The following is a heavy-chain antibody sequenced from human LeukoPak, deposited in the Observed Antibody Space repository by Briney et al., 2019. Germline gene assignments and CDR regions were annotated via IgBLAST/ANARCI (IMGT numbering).Heavy chain of an antibody. V-gene: IGHV4-39*07. D-gene: IGHD5-18*01. CDR3: ATPGYSYGPLDY. Sequence: SETLSLTCTVSGGSVSSSAYYWAWIRQPPGRGLEWIGSIFYSGSTFYTPSLRSRVTISLDTSKNQFSLKLSSLTAADTAVYYCATPGYSYGPLDYWGQGTLVAVSS. J-gene: IGHJ4*02. CDR2: IFYSGST. CDR1: GGSVSSSAYY.